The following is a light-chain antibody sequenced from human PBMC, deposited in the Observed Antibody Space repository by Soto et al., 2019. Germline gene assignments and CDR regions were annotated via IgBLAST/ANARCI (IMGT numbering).Light chain of an antibody. V-gene: IGKV3-20*01. J-gene: IGKJ4*01. CDR3: QQYGSSRLT. CDR1: QSVSSSY. Sequence: EIVLTQSPGTLSLSPGERVTLSCRASQSVSSSYLAWYQQKPGQAPRLLIYGASSRATGIPDRFSGSGSGTGFPLTISGLEPEDFAVYYCQQYGSSRLTFGGGSKVEIK. CDR2: GAS.